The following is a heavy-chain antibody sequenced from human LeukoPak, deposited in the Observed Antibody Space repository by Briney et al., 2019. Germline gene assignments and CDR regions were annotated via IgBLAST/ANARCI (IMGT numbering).Heavy chain of an antibody. J-gene: IGHJ4*02. CDR3: ARPAEIGVGVDY. CDR2: IYYSGST. D-gene: IGHD3-3*01. CDR1: GGSIGSSSYY. V-gene: IGHV4-39*01. Sequence: SETLSLTCTVSGGSIGSSSYYWGWIRQPPGKGLEWIGSIYYSGSTYYNPSVKSRVTISVDTSKNQFSLKLSSVTAADTAVYYCARPAEIGVGVDYWGQGTLVTVSS.